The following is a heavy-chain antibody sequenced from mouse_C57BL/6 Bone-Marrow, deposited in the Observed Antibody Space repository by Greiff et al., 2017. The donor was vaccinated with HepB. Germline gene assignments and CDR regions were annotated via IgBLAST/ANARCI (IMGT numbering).Heavy chain of an antibody. CDR1: GFSLTSYG. D-gene: IGHD4-1*01. Sequence: VMLVESGPGLVQPSQSLSITCTVSGFSLTSYGVHWVRQSPGKGLEWLGVIWSGGSTDYNAAFISRLSISKDNSKSQVFFKMNSLQADDTAIYYCARKPDWAYWGQGTLVTVSA. J-gene: IGHJ3*01. V-gene: IGHV2-2*01. CDR2: IWSGGST. CDR3: ARKPDWAY.